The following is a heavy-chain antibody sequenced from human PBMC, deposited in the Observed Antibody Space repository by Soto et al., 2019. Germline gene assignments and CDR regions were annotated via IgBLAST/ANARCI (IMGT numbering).Heavy chain of an antibody. CDR3: ARDSLMRTS. CDR1: GFIFTSYS. J-gene: IGHJ5*02. CDR2: ISSGSDFI. V-gene: IGHV3-21*01. Sequence: GGSLRLSCAASGFIFTSYSMVWVRLAPGKGLEWVASISSGSDFIHYADSVKGRFTISRDNAQNSLYLQMNSLTSEDTAVYYCARDSLMRTSWGQGARVTVSS.